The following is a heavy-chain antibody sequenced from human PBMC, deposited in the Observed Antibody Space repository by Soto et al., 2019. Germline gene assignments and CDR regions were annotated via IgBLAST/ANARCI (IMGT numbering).Heavy chain of an antibody. CDR3: AKDLFGFRTVADRHFDC. Sequence: GGSLRLSCGASGFTFRNYGIHWVRQAPGKGLEWVAVVSYDGSNKYYADSVKGRFTISRDDSKNTLYLQMNSLRAEDTAFYYCAKDLFGFRTVADRHFDCWGQGTLVTVSS. CDR2: VSYDGSNK. D-gene: IGHD6-19*01. J-gene: IGHJ4*02. V-gene: IGHV3-30*18. CDR1: GFTFRNYG.